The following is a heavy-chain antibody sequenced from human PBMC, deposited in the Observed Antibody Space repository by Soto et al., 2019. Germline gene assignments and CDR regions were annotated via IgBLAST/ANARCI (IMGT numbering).Heavy chain of an antibody. CDR2: FYWNDDK. CDR3: AHRPTSTDDFYFDY. CDR1: GFSLTTSGVA. Sequence: QITLTESGPTLVTPTQTLTLTCSFSGFSLTTSGVAVGWFRQPPGKAPEWLALFYWNDDKRYSPSLRIRLTVTGDSSKNQVVLTLANVDPVDSGTYYCAHRPTSTDDFYFDYWGQGTLVTVSS. J-gene: IGHJ4*02. D-gene: IGHD2-21*02. V-gene: IGHV2-5*01.